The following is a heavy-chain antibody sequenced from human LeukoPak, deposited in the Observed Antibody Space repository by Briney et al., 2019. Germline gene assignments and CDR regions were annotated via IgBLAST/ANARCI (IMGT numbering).Heavy chain of an antibody. Sequence: SETLSLTCSVSVASPSSYYWDWLPQSPGKGLEWSGYISNTGKNDANPSFKSRVSISLDTSKMQFSLRLRSVTAADSAVYFCATGFYEPFDTWGPGILVTVSS. V-gene: IGHV4-59*01. CDR3: ATGFYEPFDT. CDR1: VASPSSYY. D-gene: IGHD5/OR15-5a*01. CDR2: ISNTGKN. J-gene: IGHJ4*02.